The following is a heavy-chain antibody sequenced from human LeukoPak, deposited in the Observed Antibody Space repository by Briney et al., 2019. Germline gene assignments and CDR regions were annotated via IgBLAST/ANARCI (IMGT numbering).Heavy chain of an antibody. J-gene: IGHJ6*02. D-gene: IGHD7-27*01. Sequence: PSETLSLTCTVSGGSISSYYWSWIRQPAGKGLEWIGRIYTSGSTNYNPSLKSRVTMSVDTSTNQFSLKLSSVTAADTAVYYCARDDWGQGREGGRLYHYYYYGMDVWGQGTTVTVSS. CDR3: ARDDWGQGREGGRLYHYYYYGMDV. CDR2: IYTSGST. V-gene: IGHV4-4*07. CDR1: GGSISSYY.